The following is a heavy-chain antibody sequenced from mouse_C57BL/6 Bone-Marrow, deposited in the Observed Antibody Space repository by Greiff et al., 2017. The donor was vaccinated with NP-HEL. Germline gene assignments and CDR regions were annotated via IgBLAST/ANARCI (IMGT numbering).Heavy chain of an antibody. V-gene: IGHV1-75*01. D-gene: IGHD4-1*01. CDR3: ARWDWVLGY. J-gene: IGHJ2*01. CDR2: IFPGSGST. CDR1: GYTFTDYY. Sequence: QVQLKESGPELVKPGASVKISCKASGYTFTDYYINWVKQRPGQGLEWIGWIFPGSGSTYYNEKFKGKATLTVDKSYSTAYMLLSSLTSEDSAVYFCARWDWVLGYWGQGTTLTVSS.